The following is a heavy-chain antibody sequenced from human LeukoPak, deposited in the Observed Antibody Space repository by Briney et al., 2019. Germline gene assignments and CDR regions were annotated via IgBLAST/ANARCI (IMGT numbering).Heavy chain of an antibody. CDR2: LSPGTGGT. J-gene: IGHJ4*02. D-gene: IGHD7-27*01. V-gene: IGHV1-2*02. CDR1: GYTFTDYY. Sequence: GASVKVSCKSSGYTFTDYYVHWVRQAPGQGLEWMGWLSPGTGGTNYAQKFQGRVTMTRDTSISTAYLELSRLASDDTALYYCARNCGRTSRYFDYWGQGTLVTVSS. CDR3: ARNCGRTSRYFDY.